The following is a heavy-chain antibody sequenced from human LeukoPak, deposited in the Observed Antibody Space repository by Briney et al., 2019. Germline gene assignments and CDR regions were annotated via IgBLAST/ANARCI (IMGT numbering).Heavy chain of an antibody. Sequence: GESLKISCKGSGYSFTSYWIGWVRQMPGKGLEWMGIIYPGDSDTRYSPSFQGQVTISADKSISTAYLQWSSLKASDTAMYYCAMTYYDILTGYPDAFDIWGQGTMVTVSS. CDR2: IYPGDSDT. CDR1: GYSFTSYW. D-gene: IGHD3-9*01. V-gene: IGHV5-51*01. J-gene: IGHJ3*02. CDR3: AMTYYDILTGYPDAFDI.